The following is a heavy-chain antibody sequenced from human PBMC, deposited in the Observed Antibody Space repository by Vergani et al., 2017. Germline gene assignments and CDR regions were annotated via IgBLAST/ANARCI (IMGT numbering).Heavy chain of an antibody. J-gene: IGHJ3*02. CDR1: GFTVSSNY. CDR2: IYSGGSST. V-gene: IGHV3-53*02. D-gene: IGHD6-19*01. CDR3: AKTSTPYSSGWRAAFDI. Sequence: EVQLVETGGGLIQPGGSLRLSCAASGFTVSSNYMSWVRQAPGKGLEWVSVIYSGGSSTYYADSVKGRFTISRDNSKNTLYLQMNSLRAEDTAVYYCAKTSTPYSSGWRAAFDIWGQGTMVTVSS.